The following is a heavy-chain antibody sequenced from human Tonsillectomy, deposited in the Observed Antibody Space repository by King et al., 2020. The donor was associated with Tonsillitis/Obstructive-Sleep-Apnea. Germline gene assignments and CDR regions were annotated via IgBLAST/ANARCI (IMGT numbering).Heavy chain of an antibody. J-gene: IGHJ4*02. CDR2: IYWDDEK. V-gene: IGHV2-5*02. Sequence: ITLKESGPTLVRPPQTLTLTCTVSGFSLSTSEVGVGWIRQPPGKALEGLALIYWDDEKRYSQSLKSRLTITKDTSKNQVVLRMTNMDPLDTATYYCAHSDTVSWVDYWGQGTLVTVSS. CDR1: GFSLSTSEVG. CDR3: AHSDTVSWVDY. D-gene: IGHD5/OR15-5a*01.